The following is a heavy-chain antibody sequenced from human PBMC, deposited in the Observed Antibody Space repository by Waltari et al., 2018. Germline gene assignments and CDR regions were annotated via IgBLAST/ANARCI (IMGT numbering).Heavy chain of an antibody. CDR2: IIPIFGTA. J-gene: IGHJ5*02. D-gene: IGHD2-2*01. V-gene: IGHV1-69*12. CDR3: ARAPCSSTSCYAGGEGWFDP. CDR1: GGTFSSYA. Sequence: QVQLVQSGAEVKKPGSSVKVSCKASGGTFSSYAISWVRQAPGQGLGWMGGIIPIFGTANYAQKFQGRVTITADESTSTAYMELSSLRSEDTAVYYCARAPCSSTSCYAGGEGWFDPWGQGTLVTVSS.